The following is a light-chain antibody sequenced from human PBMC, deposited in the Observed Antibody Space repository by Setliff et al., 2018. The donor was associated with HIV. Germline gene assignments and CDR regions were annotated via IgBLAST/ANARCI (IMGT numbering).Light chain of an antibody. CDR2: EVT. CDR1: SSDVGGYNY. CDR3: SSYTNSNSYV. J-gene: IGLJ1*01. Sequence: QSALAQPPSASGSPGQSVTMSCTGTSSDVGGYNYVSWYQHHPGKAPKLMIYEVTNRPSGVSSRFSGSKSGNTASLTIFGLQAEDEADYYCSSYTNSNSYVFGTGTKVTVL. V-gene: IGLV2-14*01.